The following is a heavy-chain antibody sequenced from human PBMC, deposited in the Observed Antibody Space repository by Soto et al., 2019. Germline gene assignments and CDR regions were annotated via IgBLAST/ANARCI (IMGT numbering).Heavy chain of an antibody. CDR3: ARPGYCTNGVCYYGMDV. V-gene: IGHV4-39*01. CDR2: IYYSGST. CDR1: GGSISSSSYY. Sequence: SETLSLTCTVSGGSISSSSYYWGWIRQPPGKGLEWIGSIYYSGSTYYNPSLKSRVTISVDTSKNQFSLKLSSVTAADTAVYYCARPGYCTNGVCYYGMDVWRQGTTVTVSS. D-gene: IGHD2-8*01. J-gene: IGHJ6*02.